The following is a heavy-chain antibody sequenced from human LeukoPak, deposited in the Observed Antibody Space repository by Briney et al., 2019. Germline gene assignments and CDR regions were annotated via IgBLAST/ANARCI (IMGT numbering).Heavy chain of an antibody. Sequence: GGSLRLSCAASGFTFSNHGMNWVRQAPGKGLEWLSGVSPPGGGTYYTDSVKGRFTISRDDSKNTLSLQMNSLRVEDTAVYHCARDLAWGAFDYWGQGTLVTVSS. J-gene: IGHJ4*02. CDR2: VSPPGGGT. D-gene: IGHD7-27*01. CDR1: GFTFSNHG. CDR3: ARDLAWGAFDY. V-gene: IGHV3-23*01.